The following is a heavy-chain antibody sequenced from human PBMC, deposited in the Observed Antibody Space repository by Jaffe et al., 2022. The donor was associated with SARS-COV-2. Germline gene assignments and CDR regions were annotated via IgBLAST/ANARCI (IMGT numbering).Heavy chain of an antibody. CDR3: VKDSLTGLYSPTWYVVD. CDR2: ISSNGGRT. Sequence: EVRLVESGGGLVQPGGSLRLSCSPSGFTFSNYAMHWVRQAPGKGLEYVSAISSNGGRTYYADSVKGRFTISRDNSKNTLDLHMSSLRPEDTAVYYCVKDSLTGLYSPTWYVVDWGQGTLVTVSS. J-gene: IGHJ4*02. CDR1: GFTFSNYA. V-gene: IGHV3-64D*09. D-gene: IGHD6-13*01.